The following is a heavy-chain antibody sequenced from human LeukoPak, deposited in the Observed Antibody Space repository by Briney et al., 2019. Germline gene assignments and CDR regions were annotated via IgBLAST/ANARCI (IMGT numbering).Heavy chain of an antibody. Sequence: SETLSLTCTVSGGSISSYYWGWIRQPPGKGLEWIGYFYYTGDTNYNPSLKSRVTISVDTSRNQLSLKLSSVTAADTAVYYCARYCSSSSCYGRFDYWGQGTLVTVSS. V-gene: IGHV4-59*01. CDR1: GGSISSYY. CDR2: FYYTGDT. D-gene: IGHD2-2*01. CDR3: ARYCSSSSCYGRFDY. J-gene: IGHJ4*02.